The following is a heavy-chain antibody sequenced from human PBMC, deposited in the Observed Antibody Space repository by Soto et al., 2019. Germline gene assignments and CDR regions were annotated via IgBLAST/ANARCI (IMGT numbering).Heavy chain of an antibody. Sequence: PSETLSLTCAVYGGSFSGYYWSWIRQPPGKGLEWIGEINHSGSTNYNPSLKSRVTISVDTSKNQFSLKLSSVTAADTAVYYCARPVGYSYGYDDFDIWGQGTMVTVSS. D-gene: IGHD5-18*01. V-gene: IGHV4-34*01. J-gene: IGHJ3*02. CDR1: GGSFSGYY. CDR2: INHSGST. CDR3: ARPVGYSYGYDDFDI.